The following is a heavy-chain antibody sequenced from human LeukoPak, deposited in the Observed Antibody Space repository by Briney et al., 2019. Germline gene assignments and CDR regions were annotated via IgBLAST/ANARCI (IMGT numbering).Heavy chain of an antibody. CDR2: IYYSGST. J-gene: IGHJ4*02. D-gene: IGHD2-8*02. CDR3: ARGYGWLDY. Sequence: SETLSLTCTVSGGSISNYYWTWIRQPPGKGLEWIGYIYYSGSTNYNPSLKSRVTISVDTSKNQLSLKLSSVTAADTAVYYCARGYGWLDYWGQGTLVTVSS. V-gene: IGHV4-59*01. CDR1: GGSISNYY.